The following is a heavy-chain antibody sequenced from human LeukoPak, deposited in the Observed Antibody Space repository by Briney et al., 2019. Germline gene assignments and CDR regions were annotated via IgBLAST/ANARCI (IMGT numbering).Heavy chain of an antibody. V-gene: IGHV4-34*01. CDR3: ANAHYYDSSGYYLDY. CDR2: INHSGST. J-gene: IGHJ4*02. D-gene: IGHD3-22*01. Sequence: SETLSLTCAVSGGSFSGYYWSWIRQPPGKGLEWIGEINHSGSTNYNPSLKSRVTISVDTPKNQFSLKLSSVTAADTAVYYCANAHYYDSSGYYLDYWGQGTLVTVSS. CDR1: GGSFSGYY.